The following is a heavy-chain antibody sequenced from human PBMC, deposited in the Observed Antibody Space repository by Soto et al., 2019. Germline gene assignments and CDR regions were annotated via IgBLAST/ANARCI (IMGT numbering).Heavy chain of an antibody. CDR2: IIPIFGTA. V-gene: IGHV1-69*13. CDR1: GGTFSSYS. Sequence: VASVKVSCKASGGTFSSYSISWVRQAPVQGLEWMGGIIPIFGTANYAQKFQGRVTITADESTSTAYMELSSVTAADTAVYYCARACAYYSYGMDVWGQGTTVTVSS. CDR3: ARACAYYSYGMDV. J-gene: IGHJ6*02.